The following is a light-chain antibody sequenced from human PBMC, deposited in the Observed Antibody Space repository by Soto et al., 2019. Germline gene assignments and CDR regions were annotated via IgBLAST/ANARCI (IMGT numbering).Light chain of an antibody. J-gene: IGLJ2*01. CDR2: EVS. V-gene: IGLV2-8*01. Sequence: QSALTQPPSASGSPGQSVTISCTGTSNDVGGYNYVSWYQQHPGKAPKLMIHEVSKRPSGVPDRFSGSKSGNTASLTVSGLLTEDEADYYCSSYGGAKTVVFGGGTKLTVL. CDR3: SSYGGAKTVV. CDR1: SNDVGGYNY.